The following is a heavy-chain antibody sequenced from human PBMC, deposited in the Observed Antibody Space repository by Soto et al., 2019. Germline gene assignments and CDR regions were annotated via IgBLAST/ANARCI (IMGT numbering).Heavy chain of an antibody. CDR1: GGTFSSHG. V-gene: IGHV1-69*06. D-gene: IGHD1-26*01. J-gene: IGHJ4*02. Sequence: QVQLVQSGTVVQRRGSSVKVSCQASGGTFSSHGMAWVRQAPGQGLEWMGGIIPTFGTPTYAPKYQGRVTITADKSTNTAYMELSSLRSEDTGVYYCASDRSAQYFDVWGQGTLSTVSS. CDR2: IIPTFGTP. CDR3: ASDRSAQYFDV.